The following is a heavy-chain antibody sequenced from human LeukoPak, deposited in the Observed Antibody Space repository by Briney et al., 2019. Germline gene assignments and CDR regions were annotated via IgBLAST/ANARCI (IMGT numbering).Heavy chain of an antibody. CDR3: ARGDGYSSPYYFDY. CDR1: GGTFSSYA. V-gene: IGHV1-69*06. CDR2: IIPIFGTA. Sequence: ASVKVSRKASGGTFSSYAISWVRQAPGQGLEWMGGIIPIFGTANYAQKFQGRVTTTADKSTSTAYMELSSLRSEDTAVYYCARGDGYSSPYYFDYWGQGTLVTVSS. D-gene: IGHD5-18*01. J-gene: IGHJ4*02.